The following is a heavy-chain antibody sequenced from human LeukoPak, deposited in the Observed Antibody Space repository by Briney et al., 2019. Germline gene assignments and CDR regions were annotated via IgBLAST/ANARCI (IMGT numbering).Heavy chain of an antibody. CDR2: ISSSSSYI. Sequence: PGGSLRLSCAASGFTFSSYSMNWVRQAPGKGLEWVSSISSSSSYIYYAGSVKGRFTISRDNAKNSLYLQMNSLRAEDTAVYYCARVRNWGQGTLVTVSS. CDR1: GFTFSSYS. J-gene: IGHJ4*02. CDR3: ARVRN. V-gene: IGHV3-21*01.